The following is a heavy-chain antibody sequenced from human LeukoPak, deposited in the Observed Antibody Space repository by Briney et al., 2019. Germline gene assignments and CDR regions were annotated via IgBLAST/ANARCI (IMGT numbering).Heavy chain of an antibody. Sequence: GASVKVSCKASGGTFSSYAISWVRQAPGQGLEWMGRIIPILGIANYAQKFQGRVTITADKSTSTAYMELSSLRSEDTAVYYCARDNGSPGVWYYGMDVWGQGTTVTVSS. CDR2: IIPILGIA. V-gene: IGHV1-69*04. CDR1: GGTFSSYA. J-gene: IGHJ6*02. CDR3: ARDNGSPGVWYYGMDV. D-gene: IGHD2-8*01.